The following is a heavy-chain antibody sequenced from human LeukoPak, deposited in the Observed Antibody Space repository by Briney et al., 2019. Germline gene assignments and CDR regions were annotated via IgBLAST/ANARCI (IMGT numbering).Heavy chain of an antibody. D-gene: IGHD3-22*01. CDR2: IIPIFGTA. J-gene: IGHJ4*02. V-gene: IGHV1-69*13. CDR3: ACENYYDSSGTNK. CDR1: GYTLTELS. Sequence: ASVKVSCKVSGYTLTELSMHWVRQAPGKGLEWMGGIIPIFGTANYAQKFQGRVTITADESTSTAYMELSSLRSEDTAVYYCACENYYDSSGTNKWGQGTLVTVSS.